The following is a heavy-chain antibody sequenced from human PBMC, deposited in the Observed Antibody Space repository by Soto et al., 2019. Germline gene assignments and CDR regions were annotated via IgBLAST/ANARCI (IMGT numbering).Heavy chain of an antibody. D-gene: IGHD2-15*01. CDR2: IIPIVGTT. J-gene: IGHJ5*02. CDR3: AKDGGREGYFGNWFDP. CDR1: GGTFSNYA. V-gene: IGHV1-69*11. Sequence: QVQLVQSGAELKKPGSSVKVSCKASGGTFSNYAITWVRQAPGQGLGRRGRIIPIVGTTDYAQKFQGRVTITSDESTTTAYMELSSLRSDDTAVYYCAKDGGREGYFGNWFDPWGQGPLVTVSS.